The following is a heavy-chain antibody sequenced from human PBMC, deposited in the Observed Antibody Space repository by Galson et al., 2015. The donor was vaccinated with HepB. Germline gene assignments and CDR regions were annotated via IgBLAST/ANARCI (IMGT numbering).Heavy chain of an antibody. D-gene: IGHD3-16*01. CDR3: AKDHDYVWATQAGFDY. CDR1: GFTFSSSA. Sequence: SLRLSCAASGFTFSSSAMSWVRQAPGKGLEWVSAISGSGGSTYYADSVKGRFTISRDNSKNTLYLQMNSLRAEDTAVYYCAKDHDYVWATQAGFDYWGQGTLVTVSS. J-gene: IGHJ4*02. V-gene: IGHV3-23*01. CDR2: ISGSGGST.